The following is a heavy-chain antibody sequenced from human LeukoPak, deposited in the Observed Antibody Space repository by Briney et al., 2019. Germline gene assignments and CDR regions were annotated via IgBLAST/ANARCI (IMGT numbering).Heavy chain of an antibody. Sequence: NPSQTLSLTCTVSGGSISSGGYYWSWIRQHPGTGLEWIGYIYYSGSTYYNPSLKSRVTISVDTSKNQFSLKLSSVTAAGTAVYYCARAPAGSGWSYYYYYYGMDVWGQGTTVTVSS. CDR1: GGSISSGGYY. J-gene: IGHJ6*02. CDR2: IYYSGST. V-gene: IGHV4-31*03. CDR3: ARAPAGSGWSYYYYYYGMDV. D-gene: IGHD6-19*01.